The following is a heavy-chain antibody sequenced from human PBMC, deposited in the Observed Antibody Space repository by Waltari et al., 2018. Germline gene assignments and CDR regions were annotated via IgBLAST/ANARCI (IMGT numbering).Heavy chain of an antibody. V-gene: IGHV4-38-2*01. CDR1: GYSISSGYY. Sequence: QVQLQESGPGLVKPSETLSLTCAVSGYSISSGYYWGWIRQPPGKGLEWIGSIYHSGSTYYNPSLKSRVTISVDTSKNQCSLKLSSVTAADTAVYYCARRLVSFYSFDYWGQGTLVTVSS. J-gene: IGHJ4*02. CDR3: ARRLVSFYSFDY. D-gene: IGHD3-9*01. CDR2: IYHSGST.